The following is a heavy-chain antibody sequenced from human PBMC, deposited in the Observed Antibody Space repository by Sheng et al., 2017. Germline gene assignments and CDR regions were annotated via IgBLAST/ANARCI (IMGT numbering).Heavy chain of an antibody. D-gene: IGHD3-10*01. Sequence: QVQLQQWGAGLLKPSETLSLTCAVYGGSFSGYYWSWIRQPPREGAWSGLGKVNHSGSTNYNPSLKSRVTISVDTSKNQFSLKLSSVTAADTAVYYCARVNYYGSGSYLPGTNFDYWGQGTLVTVSS. CDR3: ARVNYYGSGSYLPGTNFDY. V-gene: IGHV4-34*01. J-gene: IGHJ4*02. CDR1: GGSFSGYY. CDR2: VNHSGST.